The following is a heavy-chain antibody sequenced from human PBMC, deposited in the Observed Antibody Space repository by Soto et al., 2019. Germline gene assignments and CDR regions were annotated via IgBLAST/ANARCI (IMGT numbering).Heavy chain of an antibody. Sequence: QVQLVESGGRAVQPGGSLRLSCVASGFTFQAHTMHWVRQAPGKGLEWVAVVSSDESIKNYVASVKGRFTISRDNSKKILYLQMNSLRVEDTAVYYCAKDSQNWQIDYWGQGTLVTVSS. CDR3: AKDSQNWQIDY. CDR2: VSSDESIK. V-gene: IGHV3-30*18. J-gene: IGHJ4*02. CDR1: GFTFQAHT. D-gene: IGHD1-1*01.